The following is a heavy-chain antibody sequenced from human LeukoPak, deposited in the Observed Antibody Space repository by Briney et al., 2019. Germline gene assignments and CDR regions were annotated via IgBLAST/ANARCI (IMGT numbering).Heavy chain of an antibody. D-gene: IGHD3-10*01. CDR3: ANRNYYGSGSYDD. CDR2: IGDDGTTT. J-gene: IGHJ4*02. Sequence: GGSLRLSCAASGFAFNTHSMSWVRQAPGKGLEWVSVIGDDGTTTFYADSVKGRFTISRDNSKNMVYLQMNGLRADDTAVYYCANRNYYGSGSYDDWGQGTLVTVSS. CDR1: GFAFNTHS. V-gene: IGHV3-23*01.